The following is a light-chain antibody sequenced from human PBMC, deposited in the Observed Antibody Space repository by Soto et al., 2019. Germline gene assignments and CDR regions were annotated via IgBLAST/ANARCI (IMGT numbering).Light chain of an antibody. V-gene: IGLV2-14*01. CDR1: SSDVGGYNY. J-gene: IGLJ1*01. Sequence: QSALTQPASVSGSPGQSITISCTGTSSDVGGYNYVSWYQQHPGKAPKLMIYDVSNRPSGVSNRFSGSKSGNTASLTIAGLQAEDEADYCCSSYTSSSTPFYVFGTGTQLTVL. CDR3: SSYTSSSTPFYV. CDR2: DVS.